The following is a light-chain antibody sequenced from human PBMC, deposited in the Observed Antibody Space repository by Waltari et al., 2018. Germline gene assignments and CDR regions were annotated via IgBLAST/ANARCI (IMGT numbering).Light chain of an antibody. CDR3: HHYNKRPPSYT. CDR2: GAS. J-gene: IGKJ2*01. V-gene: IGKV3-15*01. CDR1: QSIRNN. Sequence: EIVMTQSPVTLSVSPGERVTLSCRASQSIRNNLAWYQQKAGQPPRLLSYGASTRAPGLPARFSGSGSGAEFALTISSLQPEDFAVYYCHHYNKRPPSYTFGQGTRLEIK.